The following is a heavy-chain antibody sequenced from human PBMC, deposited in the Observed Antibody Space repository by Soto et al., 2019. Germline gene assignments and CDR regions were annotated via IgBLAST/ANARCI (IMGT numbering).Heavy chain of an antibody. CDR3: ARSSKDTTEGLPKDIWFDP. D-gene: IGHD2-15*01. CDR1: GDSVSSNSAA. Sequence: SQTLSLTCAISGDSVSSNSAAWNWIRQSPSRGLEWLGRTYYRSKWYNDYAVSVKSRITINPDTSKNQFSLQLNSVTPEDTAVYYCARSSKDTTEGLPKDIWFDPWGQGTLVTVSS. V-gene: IGHV6-1*01. J-gene: IGHJ5*02. CDR2: TYYRSKWYN.